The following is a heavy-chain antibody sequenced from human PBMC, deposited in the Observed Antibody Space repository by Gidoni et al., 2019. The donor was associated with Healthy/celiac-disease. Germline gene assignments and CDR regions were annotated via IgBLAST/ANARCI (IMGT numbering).Heavy chain of an antibody. D-gene: IGHD3-3*01. CDR2: IYYSGST. CDR1: GGSLSSGGYY. Sequence: QVQLQESGPGLVKPSQTLSLTCTVSGGSLSSGGYYWSWIRQHPGKGLEWIGYIYYSGSTYYNPSLKSRVTISVDTSKNQFSLKLSSVTAADTAVYYCARGMRFIHYGMDVWGQGTTVTVSS. V-gene: IGHV4-31*03. J-gene: IGHJ6*02. CDR3: ARGMRFIHYGMDV.